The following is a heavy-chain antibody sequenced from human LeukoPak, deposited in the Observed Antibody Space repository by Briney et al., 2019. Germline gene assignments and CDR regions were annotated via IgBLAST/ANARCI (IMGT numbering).Heavy chain of an antibody. J-gene: IGHJ4*02. CDR2: INHSGST. Sequence: PSETLSLTCAVYGGSFSGYCWSWIRQPPGKGLEWIGEINHSGSTNYNPSLKSRVTISVDTSKNQFSLKLSSVTAADTAIYYCARAVGTSRNFFDYWGQGTLVTVSS. V-gene: IGHV4-34*01. CDR3: ARAVGTSRNFFDY. D-gene: IGHD4-23*01. CDR1: GGSFSGYC.